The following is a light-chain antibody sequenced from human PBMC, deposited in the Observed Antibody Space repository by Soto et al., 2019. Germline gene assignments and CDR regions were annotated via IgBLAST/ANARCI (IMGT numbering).Light chain of an antibody. CDR3: QQTSSAPFT. Sequence: DIQITQYPYSLSAAVGDRVTIACRSSQNINTYLNWYQQKPGKAPKLLIFDAASLQNGVPSRFSGGGSRTDFTLTITSLQPEDFATYYCQQTSSAPFTLGPGTKVDIK. V-gene: IGKV1-39*01. CDR1: QNINTY. J-gene: IGKJ3*01. CDR2: DAA.